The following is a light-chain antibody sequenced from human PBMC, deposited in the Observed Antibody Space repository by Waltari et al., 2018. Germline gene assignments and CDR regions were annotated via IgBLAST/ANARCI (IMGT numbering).Light chain of an antibody. CDR2: QDT. Sequence: SYELTQPPSVSVSPGQTAKITCSGDTLPKQYAYWYQQKPGQAPVVVIYQDTQRPSGIPGRFSGSSSGTPVTLTISDVQAADEAVYHCQSADSTNTYVIFGGGTQLTVL. CDR3: QSADSTNTYVI. V-gene: IGLV3-25*03. J-gene: IGLJ2*01. CDR1: TLPKQY.